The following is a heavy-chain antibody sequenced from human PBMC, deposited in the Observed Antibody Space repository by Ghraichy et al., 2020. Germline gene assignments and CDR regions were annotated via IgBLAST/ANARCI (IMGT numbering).Heavy chain of an antibody. CDR3: ASGTITTVFFDY. V-gene: IGHV3-23*01. Sequence: LSLTCAASGFTFSSYAMSWVRQAPGKGLEWVSAISGSGGSTYYADSVKGRFTISRDNSKNTLYLQMNSLRAEDTAVYYCASGTITTVFFDYWGQGTLVTVSS. D-gene: IGHD2/OR15-2a*01. J-gene: IGHJ4*02. CDR2: ISGSGGST. CDR1: GFTFSSYA.